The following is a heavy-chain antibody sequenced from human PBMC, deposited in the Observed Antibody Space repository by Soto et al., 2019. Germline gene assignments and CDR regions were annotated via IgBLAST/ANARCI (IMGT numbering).Heavy chain of an antibody. CDR2: INANSGGT. J-gene: IGHJ4*02. D-gene: IGHD5-12*01. V-gene: IGHV1-2*02. CDR1: RCTFTEYY. CDR3: ARAGLTTLELATIY. Sequence: SSVKVSCKASRCTFTEYYVHWVRQSSGQGLEWMGWINANSGGTKFPQKFEGRVIMTRATSISTVDMELSRLTADDTAVYYCARAGLTTLELATIYWGQGAKVTVSS.